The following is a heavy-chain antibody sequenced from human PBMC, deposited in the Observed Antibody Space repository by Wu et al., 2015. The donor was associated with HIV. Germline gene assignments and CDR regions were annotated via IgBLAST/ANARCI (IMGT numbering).Heavy chain of an antibody. D-gene: IGHD4-11*01. CDR2: INPSGGAT. V-gene: IGHV1-2*02. Sequence: QAHLVQSGAEVKKPGASVKVSCEASGYTFTGYYIHWVRQAPGHGLEWMAWINPSGGATIYAEAFEGRVTVTTDTSMKTVYMELESLTSGDTAMYFCARDATPITTEFDYWGQGTLITVSS. J-gene: IGHJ4*02. CDR1: GYTFTGYY. CDR3: ARDATPITTEFDY.